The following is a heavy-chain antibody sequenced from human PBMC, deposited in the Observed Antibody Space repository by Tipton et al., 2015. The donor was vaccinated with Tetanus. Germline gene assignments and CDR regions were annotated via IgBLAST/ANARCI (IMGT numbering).Heavy chain of an antibody. CDR1: GFTFSRNP. Sequence: SLRLSCAASGFTFSRNPMTWVRQAPGKGLEWVSLIYGGGVTYYADSVKGRFTISRDKSKNTVYLQMSSLRAEDTAVYYCARQWDSIGLSAFDIWGQGTMVTVSS. J-gene: IGHJ3*02. V-gene: IGHV3-66*04. CDR3: ARQWDSIGLSAFDI. CDR2: IYGGGVT. D-gene: IGHD3-22*01.